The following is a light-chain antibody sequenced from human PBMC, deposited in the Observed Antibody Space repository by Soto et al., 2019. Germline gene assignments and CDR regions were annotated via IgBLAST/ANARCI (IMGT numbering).Light chain of an antibody. CDR3: QQYNSYSPLT. J-gene: IGKJ4*01. CDR1: QSISSW. V-gene: IGKV1-5*03. Sequence: DFQMTQSPSTLSASVGDRVTITCRVSQSISSWLAWYQQKPGKAPKLLIYKASGLESGVPSRFSGSGSGTDFTLTISSLQPDDFATYYCQQYNSYSPLTFGGGTKVDIK. CDR2: KAS.